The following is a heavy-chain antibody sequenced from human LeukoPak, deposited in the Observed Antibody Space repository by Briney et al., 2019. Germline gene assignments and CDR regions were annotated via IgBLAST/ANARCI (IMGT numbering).Heavy chain of an antibody. CDR2: IYYSGRT. J-gene: IGHJ3*02. D-gene: IGHD1/OR15-1a*01. CDR1: SGSIISFY. CDR3: ARHGGTVAINDAFDI. Sequence: SETLSLTCTVSSGSIISFYWSWIRQTPGKPLEWIGYIYYSGRTSYNPSLKSRVTISVDTSNNQISLRLDSVTAADTAVYFCARHGGTVAINDAFDIWGQGTMVTVSS. V-gene: IGHV4-59*08.